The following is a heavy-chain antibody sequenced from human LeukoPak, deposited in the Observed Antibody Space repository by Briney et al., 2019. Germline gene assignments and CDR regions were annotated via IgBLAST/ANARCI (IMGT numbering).Heavy chain of an antibody. V-gene: IGHV4-4*09. CDR1: GGSISSYY. CDR2: IYTSGST. Sequence: SETLSLTCTVSGGSISSYYWSWIRQPPGKGLEWIGYIYTSGSTNYNPSLKSRVTISVNTSKNQFSLELSSVTAADTAVYYCARHMDVWGKGTTVIVSS. J-gene: IGHJ6*04. CDR3: ARHMDV.